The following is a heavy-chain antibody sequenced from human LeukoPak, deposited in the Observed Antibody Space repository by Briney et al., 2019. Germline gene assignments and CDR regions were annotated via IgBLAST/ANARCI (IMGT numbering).Heavy chain of an antibody. CDR3: TRGPTTTPFDY. CDR1: GFTFGDHF. CDR2: IRNKAHGGTA. Sequence: GGSLRLSCTTSGFTFGDHFMSWFRQAPGKGLEWVGFIRNKAHGGTAEYATSVKGRFTISRDDSKNIAYLQMNSLKTEDTAVYYCTRGPTTTPFDYWGQGTLVSVSS. V-gene: IGHV3-49*03. J-gene: IGHJ4*02. D-gene: IGHD1-1*01.